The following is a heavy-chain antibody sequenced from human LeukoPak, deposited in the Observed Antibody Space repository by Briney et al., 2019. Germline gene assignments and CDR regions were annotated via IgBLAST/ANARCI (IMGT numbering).Heavy chain of an antibody. CDR1: GGSISSYY. CDR2: IYYSGST. J-gene: IGHJ4*02. V-gene: IGHV4-59*01. Sequence: PSETLSLTCTVSGGSISSYYWSWIRQPPGKGLEWIGYIYYSGSTNYNPSLKSRVTISVDTSKNQFSLKLSSVTAADTAVYYCARRWLQGVTFDCWGQGTLVTVSS. D-gene: IGHD5-24*01. CDR3: ARRWLQGVTFDC.